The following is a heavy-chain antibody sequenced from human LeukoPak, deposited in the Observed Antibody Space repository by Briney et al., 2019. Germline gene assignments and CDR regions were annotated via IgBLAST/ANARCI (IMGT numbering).Heavy chain of an antibody. V-gene: IGHV4-4*07. CDR2: IYTSGST. D-gene: IGHD5-18*01. J-gene: IGHJ4*02. CDR3: AREVLYSYGYDY. Sequence: SETLSLTCTVPGGSISSYYWSCIRHPAGKGLEWSVRIYTSGSTNYNPSLMSRVTIPVDTSKNQFSLKLSSVTAADTAVYYCAREVLYSYGYDYWGQGTLVSVSS. CDR1: GGSISSYY.